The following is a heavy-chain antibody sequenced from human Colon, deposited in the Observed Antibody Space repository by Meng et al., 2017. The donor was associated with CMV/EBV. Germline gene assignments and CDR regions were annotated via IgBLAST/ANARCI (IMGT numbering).Heavy chain of an antibody. D-gene: IGHD1-14*01. CDR2: VTRDTMI. CDR3: VSGITGHPESEY. J-gene: IGHJ4*02. CDR1: GFTISDRH. Sequence: GESLKISCEVSGFTISDRHMSWIRQAPGKGLEWIIYVTRDTMIYSADSVRGRFTISRDNAKNSMYLQLNSLRAEDSAVYYCVSGITGHPESEYWGQGTLVTVSS. V-gene: IGHV3-11*01.